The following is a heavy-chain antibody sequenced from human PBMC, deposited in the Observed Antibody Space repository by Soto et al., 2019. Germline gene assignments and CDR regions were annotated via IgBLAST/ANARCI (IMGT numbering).Heavy chain of an antibody. J-gene: IGHJ4*02. D-gene: IGHD6-13*01. Sequence: GGSLRLSCAASGFTFSSYAMHWVRQAPGKGLEWAAVISYDGSNKYYADSVKGRFTISRDNSKNTLYLQMNSLRAEDTAVYYCARDGYSSSWYYFDYWGQGTLVTVSS. CDR3: ARDGYSSSWYYFDY. V-gene: IGHV3-30-3*01. CDR2: ISYDGSNK. CDR1: GFTFSSYA.